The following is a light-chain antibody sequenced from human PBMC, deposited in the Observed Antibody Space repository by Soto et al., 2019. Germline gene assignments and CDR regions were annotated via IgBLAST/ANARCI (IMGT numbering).Light chain of an antibody. Sequence: QSVLTQPPSASGTPGQTIAISCSGGSSNIGSYTVNWYQQLPGTAPRLLIYSNTQRPSGVPDRFSGSKSGTSASLAISGLQSEYEGDYYCAAWDDSLNGVVFGGGTQLTVL. CDR3: AAWDDSLNGVV. CDR2: SNT. J-gene: IGLJ2*01. V-gene: IGLV1-44*01. CDR1: SSNIGSYT.